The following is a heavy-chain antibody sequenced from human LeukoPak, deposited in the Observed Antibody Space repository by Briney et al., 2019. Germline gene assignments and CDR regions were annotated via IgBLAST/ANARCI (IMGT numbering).Heavy chain of an antibody. V-gene: IGHV3-15*01. CDR3: TTGSEYDDAFDV. D-gene: IGHD2/OR15-2a*01. CDR1: GFTLRNAW. Sequence: PGGSLRLSCAASGFTLRNAWMSWVRQAPGKGLEWVGRIKRKSEGGTTDYAAPVKGRFTVSRDDSKNTLYLQMNSLKTEDTAVYYCTTGSEYDDAFDVWGQGTMVTVSS. CDR2: IKRKSEGGTT. J-gene: IGHJ3*01.